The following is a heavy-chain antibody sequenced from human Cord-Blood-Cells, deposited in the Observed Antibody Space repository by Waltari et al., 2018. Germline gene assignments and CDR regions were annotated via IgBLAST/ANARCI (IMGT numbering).Heavy chain of an antibody. Sequence: QVQLVQSGAEVKKPGASVKVSCKASGYTFTGYYMHWVRQAPGQGLEWMGWINPNSGGTNYAQKFQGWVTMTRDTSISTAYMELSRLRSDDTAVYYCARDGRTANWVYWYFDLWGRGTLVTVSS. V-gene: IGHV1-2*04. D-gene: IGHD7-27*01. J-gene: IGHJ2*01. CDR2: INPNSGGT. CDR1: GYTFTGYY. CDR3: ARDGRTANWVYWYFDL.